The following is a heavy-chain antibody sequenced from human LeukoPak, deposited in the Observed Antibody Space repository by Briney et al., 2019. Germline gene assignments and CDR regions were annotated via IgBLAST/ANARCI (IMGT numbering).Heavy chain of an antibody. J-gene: IGHJ4*02. Sequence: KYGESLKISCQGSGYSFSTYWITWVRQMPGKGLEWMGIIYPGDSDTRYSPSFQGQVTISADKSISTAYLQWSSLKASDTAMYYCARKWYYYDSSGYYRHFDYWGQGTLVTVSS. V-gene: IGHV5-51*01. CDR3: ARKWYYYDSSGYYRHFDY. D-gene: IGHD3-22*01. CDR1: GYSFSTYW. CDR2: IYPGDSDT.